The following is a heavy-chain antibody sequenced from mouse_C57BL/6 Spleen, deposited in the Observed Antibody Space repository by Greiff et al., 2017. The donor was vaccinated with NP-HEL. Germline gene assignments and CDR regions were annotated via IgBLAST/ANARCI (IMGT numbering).Heavy chain of an antibody. D-gene: IGHD1-1*02. V-gene: IGHV14-1*01. Sequence: VQLKQSGAELVRPGASVKLSCTASGFNIKDYYMHWVKQRPVQGLEWIGRIDPEDGDTEYAPKFQGKATMTADTSSNTAYLQLSSLTSEDTAVYYCTLWSLGYAMDYWGQGTSVTVSS. CDR1: GFNIKDYY. J-gene: IGHJ4*01. CDR2: IDPEDGDT. CDR3: TLWSLGYAMDY.